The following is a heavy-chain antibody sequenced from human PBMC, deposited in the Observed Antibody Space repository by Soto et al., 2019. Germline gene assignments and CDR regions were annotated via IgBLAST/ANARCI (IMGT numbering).Heavy chain of an antibody. Sequence: SETLSLTSAVYGGSFSGYYWSWIRQPPGKGLEWIGEINHSGSTNYNPSLKSRVTISVDTSKNQFSLKLSSVTAADTAVYYCASNPSYYYDSSGYHLEAFDIWGQGTMVTVSS. V-gene: IGHV4-34*01. CDR2: INHSGST. D-gene: IGHD3-22*01. CDR1: GGSFSGYY. J-gene: IGHJ3*02. CDR3: ASNPSYYYDSSGYHLEAFDI.